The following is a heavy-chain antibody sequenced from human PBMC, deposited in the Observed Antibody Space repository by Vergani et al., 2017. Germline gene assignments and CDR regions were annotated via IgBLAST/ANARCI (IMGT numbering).Heavy chain of an antibody. CDR2: IYYSGST. Sequence: QLQLQESGPGLVKPSETLSLTCTVSGGSISSSSYYWGWIRQPPGKGLEWIGSIYYSGSTYYNPSLKSRVTISVDTSKNSLYLQMNSLRAEDTAVYYCARDGDPTLRPDYWGQGTLVTVSS. CDR3: ARDGDPTLRPDY. CDR1: GGSISSSSYY. D-gene: IGHD2-21*01. V-gene: IGHV4-39*07. J-gene: IGHJ4*02.